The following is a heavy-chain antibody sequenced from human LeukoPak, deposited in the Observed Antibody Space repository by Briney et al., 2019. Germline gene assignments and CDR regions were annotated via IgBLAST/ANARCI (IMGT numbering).Heavy chain of an antibody. CDR1: GYTFTSYD. Sequence: ASVKVSCKASGYTFTSYDINWVRQATGQGLEWMGWMNPNSGNTGYAQKFQGRVTMTRNTSVSTAYMELSSLRSEDTAVYYCARPPRYCSGGSCINWFDPWGQGTLVTVSS. J-gene: IGHJ5*02. V-gene: IGHV1-8*01. CDR3: ARPPRYCSGGSCINWFDP. CDR2: MNPNSGNT. D-gene: IGHD2-15*01.